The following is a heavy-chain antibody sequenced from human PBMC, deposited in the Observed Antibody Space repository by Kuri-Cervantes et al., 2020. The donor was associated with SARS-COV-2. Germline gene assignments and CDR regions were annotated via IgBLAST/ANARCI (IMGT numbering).Heavy chain of an antibody. V-gene: IGHV3-23*01. CDR3: ANGGSGYYLHDAFDI. J-gene: IGHJ3*02. CDR1: GFTFSSYW. CDR2: ISGSGGST. D-gene: IGHD3-22*01. Sequence: GGSLRLSCAASGFTFSSYWMSWVRQAPGKGLEWVSAISGSGGSTYYADSVKGRFTISRDNSKNTLYLQMNSLRAEDTAIYYCANGGSGYYLHDAFDIWGQGTMVTVSS.